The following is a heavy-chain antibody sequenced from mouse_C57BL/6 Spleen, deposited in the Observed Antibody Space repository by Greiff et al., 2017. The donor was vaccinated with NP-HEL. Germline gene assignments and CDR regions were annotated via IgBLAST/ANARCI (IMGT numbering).Heavy chain of an antibody. CDR1: GFTFSSYA. CDR2: ISDGGSYT. Sequence: DVHLVESGGGLVKPGGSLKLSCAASGFTFSSYAMSWVRQTPEKRLEWVATISDGGSYTYYPDNVKGRFTISRDNAKNNLYLQMSHLKSEDTAMYYCARERLGRDYYAMDYWGQGTSVTVSS. J-gene: IGHJ4*01. CDR3: ARERLGRDYYAMDY. V-gene: IGHV5-4*01. D-gene: IGHD4-1*01.